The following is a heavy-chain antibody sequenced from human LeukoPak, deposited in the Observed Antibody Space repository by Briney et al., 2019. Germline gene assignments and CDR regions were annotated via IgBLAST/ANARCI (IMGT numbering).Heavy chain of an antibody. Sequence: ASVKVSCKASGYTFSDYYIHWGRQAPGQGLEWMGWINPNSGGTNFAQKFQGRVTMTRDTSISTAYMELTRLRSDDTAVYYCARFLVGVYGMDVWGQGTTVTVSS. D-gene: IGHD1-26*01. V-gene: IGHV1-2*02. CDR2: INPNSGGT. CDR3: ARFLVGVYGMDV. J-gene: IGHJ6*02. CDR1: GYTFSDYY.